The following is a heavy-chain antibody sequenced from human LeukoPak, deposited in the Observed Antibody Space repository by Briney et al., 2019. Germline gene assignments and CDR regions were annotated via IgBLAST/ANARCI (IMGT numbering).Heavy chain of an antibody. J-gene: IGHJ4*02. D-gene: IGHD6-19*01. CDR3: ARQILYSSGWYVDY. CDR1: GYSFINYW. V-gene: IGHV5-51*01. Sequence: GESLKISCKASGYSFINYWIGWVRQMPGKGLEWMGTIYPGDSDTRYSPSFQGQVTISADKSISTAYLQWSSLKASDTAMYYCARQILYSSGWYVDYWGQGTLVTVSS. CDR2: IYPGDSDT.